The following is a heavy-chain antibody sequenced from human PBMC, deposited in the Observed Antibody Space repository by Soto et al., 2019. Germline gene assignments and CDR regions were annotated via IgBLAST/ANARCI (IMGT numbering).Heavy chain of an antibody. Sequence: QVQLVESGGGVVQPGRSLRLSCAASGFTFSSYSMHWVRQAPGKGLEWVAVISYDGSNKYYADSVKGRFTISRDNSKNTLYLQMNSLRAEDTAVYYCAKDRAGVVTYWGQGTLVTVSS. J-gene: IGHJ4*02. CDR3: AKDRAGVVTY. CDR1: GFTFSSYS. D-gene: IGHD3-3*01. CDR2: ISYDGSNK. V-gene: IGHV3-30*18.